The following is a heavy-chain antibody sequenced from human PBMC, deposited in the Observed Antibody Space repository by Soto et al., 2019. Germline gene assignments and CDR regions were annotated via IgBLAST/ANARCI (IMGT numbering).Heavy chain of an antibody. V-gene: IGHV4-39*01. CDR1: GGSISSSSYY. J-gene: IGHJ3*02. CDR3: ARFQPADAFDI. Sequence: SETLSLTCTVSGGSISSSSYYCGWIRQPPGKGLEWIGSIYYSGSTYYNPSLKSRVTISVDTSKNQFSLKLSSVTAADTAVYYCARFQPADAFDIWRQGTMVTVSS. CDR2: IYYSGST.